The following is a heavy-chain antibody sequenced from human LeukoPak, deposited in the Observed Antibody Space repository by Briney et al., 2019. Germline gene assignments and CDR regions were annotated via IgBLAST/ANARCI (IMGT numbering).Heavy chain of an antibody. CDR1: GFTVSSNY. J-gene: IGHJ4*02. CDR3: ARAILSPGYYDY. CDR2: IYSGGST. Sequence: QSGGSLRLSCAASGFTVSSNYMSWVRQAPGKGLEWVSVIYSGGSTYYADSVKGRFTISRDNSKNTLYLQMNSLRAEDTAVYYCARAILSPGYYDYWGQGTLVTVSS. D-gene: IGHD2/OR15-2a*01. V-gene: IGHV3-53*01.